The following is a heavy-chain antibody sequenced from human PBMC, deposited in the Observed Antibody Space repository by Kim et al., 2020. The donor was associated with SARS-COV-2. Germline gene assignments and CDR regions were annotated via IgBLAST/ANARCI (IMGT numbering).Heavy chain of an antibody. Sequence: GGSLRLSCAASGFTVSSNEMNWVRQAPGKGLEWVSYISSGGSTLYEDDVVGGRIIFSRDNAKNSQHQKMNMLGAEATAVYYWRRGGGNGEKDYYG. CDR3: RRGGGNGEKDYYG. CDR2: ISSGGSTL. D-gene: IGHD4-17*01. J-gene: IGHJ6*01. CDR1: GFTVSSNE. V-gene: IGHV3-48*03.